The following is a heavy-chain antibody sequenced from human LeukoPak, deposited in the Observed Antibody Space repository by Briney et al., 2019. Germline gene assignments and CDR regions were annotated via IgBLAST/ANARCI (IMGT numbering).Heavy chain of an antibody. V-gene: IGHV3-30*04. CDR2: ISYDGSNK. CDR1: GFTFSSYA. Sequence: HPGGSLRLSCAASGFTFSSYAMHWVRQAPGKGLEWVAVISYDGSNKYYADSVKGRFTISRDNSKNTLYLQMNSLRAEDTAVYYCARDPGDYGSGSYFTYYFDYWGQGTLVTVSS. CDR3: ARDPGDYGSGSYFTYYFDY. D-gene: IGHD3-10*01. J-gene: IGHJ4*02.